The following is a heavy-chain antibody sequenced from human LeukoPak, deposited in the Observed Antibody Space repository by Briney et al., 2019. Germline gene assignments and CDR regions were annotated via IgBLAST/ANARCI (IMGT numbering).Heavy chain of an antibody. J-gene: IGHJ6*03. V-gene: IGHV5-51*01. Sequence: GSSLKISCKGSGYSFTSYWIGWVRQMPGKGLEWMEIIYPGDSDTRYSPSFQGQVTISADKSISTAYLQWSSLKASDTAMYYCARSALGPASDYYYMDVWGKGTTVTVSS. CDR1: GYSFTSYW. CDR2: IYPGDSDT. D-gene: IGHD1-14*01. CDR3: ARSALGPASDYYYMDV.